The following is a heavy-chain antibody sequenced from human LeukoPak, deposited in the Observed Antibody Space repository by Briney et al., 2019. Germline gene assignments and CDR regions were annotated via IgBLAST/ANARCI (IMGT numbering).Heavy chain of an antibody. CDR1: GFTFSNYA. CDR3: ARVDWLQSHNDY. D-gene: IGHD5-24*01. Sequence: PGGSLRLSCAASGFTFSNYAMNWVRQAPGKGLEWVSAISGSGGSTYYADSVKGRFTISRDNSKNTLYLQMNNLRAEDTAVYYCARVDWLQSHNDYWGQGTLVTVSS. J-gene: IGHJ4*02. CDR2: ISGSGGST. V-gene: IGHV3-23*01.